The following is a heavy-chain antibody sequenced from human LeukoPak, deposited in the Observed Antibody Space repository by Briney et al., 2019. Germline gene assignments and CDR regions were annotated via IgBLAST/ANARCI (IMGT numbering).Heavy chain of an antibody. CDR2: ISSSSSYI. CDR3: ARDQGDGGNSLDY. Sequence: PGGSLRLSCAASGFTFSSYSMNWVRQAPGKGLEWVSSISSSSSYIYYADSVKGRFTISRDNAKNSLYLQMNSLRAEDTAVYYCARDQGDGGNSLDYWGQGTLVTVSS. V-gene: IGHV3-21*01. CDR1: GFTFSSYS. J-gene: IGHJ4*02. D-gene: IGHD4-23*01.